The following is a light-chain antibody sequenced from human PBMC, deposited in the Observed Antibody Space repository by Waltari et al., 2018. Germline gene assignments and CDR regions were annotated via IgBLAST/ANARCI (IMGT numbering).Light chain of an antibody. CDR2: ASS. CDR1: QSISTS. J-gene: IGKJ4*01. Sequence: DIQMTQSPSSLSASVGDRVTITCRASQSISTSVNWYQQKPGKAPRLLVYASSGLQSGVPSKFSGGGFGTNFTLTITSLEPEDFATYYCQQSYDNPLTFGGGTRVESK. V-gene: IGKV1-39*01. CDR3: QQSYDNPLT.